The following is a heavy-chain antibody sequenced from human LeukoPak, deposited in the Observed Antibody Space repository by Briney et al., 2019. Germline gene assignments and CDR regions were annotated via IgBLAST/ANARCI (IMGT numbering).Heavy chain of an antibody. V-gene: IGHV3-30-3*01. D-gene: IGHD2-2*03. CDR1: GFTFCRYA. CDR3: ARGLWHGDDGLGYYIGY. CDR2: ISYDGSNK. J-gene: IGHJ4*02. Sequence: QAGGSLRLACAASGFTFCRYAMHWLRRAPGKGLEWVALISYDGSNKYYADSVKGRFTISRDNSKNTLYLQMNSLRAEDTAVYYGARGLWHGDDGLGYYIGYRGPGTLVTVSS.